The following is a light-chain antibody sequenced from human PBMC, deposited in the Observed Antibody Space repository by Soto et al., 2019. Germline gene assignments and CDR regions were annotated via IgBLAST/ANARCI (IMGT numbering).Light chain of an antibody. V-gene: IGKV1-9*01. Sequence: ASVEDRVIITCRASQSISNHLNWYQQKPGTAPKLLIYSASTLQSGVPSRFSGSGSGTEFTLTISSLQPEDFATYHCQQFNSYPFTFGGGTKVDIK. J-gene: IGKJ4*01. CDR2: SAS. CDR1: QSISNH. CDR3: QQFNSYPFT.